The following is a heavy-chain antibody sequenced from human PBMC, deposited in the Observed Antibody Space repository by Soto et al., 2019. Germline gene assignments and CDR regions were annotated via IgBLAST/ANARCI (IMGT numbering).Heavy chain of an antibody. V-gene: IGHV4-39*01. J-gene: IGHJ4*02. Sequence: QLQLQESGPGLVKPSETLSLTCIVSGGSISSSSNYWGWIRQPPGKGLEWIGSIYYSGTNYYNPSLKSRVTISIDTSKNQFSLKLSSVTAADTAVYYCARLRDSSSIPPFDYWGQGTLVTVSS. CDR1: GGSISSSSNY. CDR2: IYYSGTN. D-gene: IGHD6-6*01. CDR3: ARLRDSSSIPPFDY.